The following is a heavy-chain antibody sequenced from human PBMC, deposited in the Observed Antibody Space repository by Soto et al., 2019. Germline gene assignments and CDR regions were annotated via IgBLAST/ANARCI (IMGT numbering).Heavy chain of an antibody. CDR2: ISYDGSNK. Sequence: QVQLVESGGGVVQPGRSLRLSCVASGFTFSSYTIHWVRQAPGKGLEWMAVISYDGSNKYYADSVKGRFSISKDNSKNTLYPQMSSLRAEETSVYYCADVVDDAFAIWGQGTIVTVSA. J-gene: IGHJ3*02. CDR1: GFTFSSYT. CDR3: ADVVDDAFAI. V-gene: IGHV3-30-3*01.